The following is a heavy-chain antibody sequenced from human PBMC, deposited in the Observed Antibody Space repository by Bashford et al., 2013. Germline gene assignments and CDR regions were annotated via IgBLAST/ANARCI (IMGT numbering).Heavy chain of an antibody. J-gene: IGHJ4*02. V-gene: IGHV5-51*01. CDR2: IYPGDSDA. CDR1: GFTFANYW. D-gene: IGHD2-8*01. Sequence: GESLKISCKGSGFTFANYWIGWVRQTPGKGLEWVGIIYPGDSDARYSPSFQGHVTISADKSTSTAYLQWSSLETSDTATYYCARHSGYCADGDCYREGYFDYWGQGTLVTVSS. CDR3: ARHSGYCADGDCYREGYFDY.